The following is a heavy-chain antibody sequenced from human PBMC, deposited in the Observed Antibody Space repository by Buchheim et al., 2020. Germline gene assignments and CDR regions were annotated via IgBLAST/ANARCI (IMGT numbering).Heavy chain of an antibody. V-gene: IGHV3-30-3*01. D-gene: IGHD7-27*01. Sequence: QVQLVESGGGVVQPGRSLRLSCAASGFTFSSYAMHWVRQAPGKGLEWVAVISYDGSNKYYADSVKGRFTISRDNSKNTLYLQMNSLRAEDTAVYYCAREDGLGMGNWGQGTL. CDR3: AREDGLGMGN. CDR1: GFTFSSYA. CDR2: ISYDGSNK. J-gene: IGHJ4*02.